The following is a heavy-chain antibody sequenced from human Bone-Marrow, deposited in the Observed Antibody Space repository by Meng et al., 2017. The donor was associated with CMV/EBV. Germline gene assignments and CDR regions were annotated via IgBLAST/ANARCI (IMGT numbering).Heavy chain of an antibody. Sequence: SETLSLTCTVSGGSISSYYWSWIRQPPGKGLEWIGYIYYSGSTYYNPSLKSRVTISVDTSKNQFSLKLSSVTAADTAVYYCARAHVDIVATQYYYYYGMDVWGQGTTVTVSS. CDR2: IYYSGST. D-gene: IGHD5-12*01. J-gene: IGHJ6*02. CDR1: GGSISSYY. V-gene: IGHV4-59*08. CDR3: ARAHVDIVATQYYYYYGMDV.